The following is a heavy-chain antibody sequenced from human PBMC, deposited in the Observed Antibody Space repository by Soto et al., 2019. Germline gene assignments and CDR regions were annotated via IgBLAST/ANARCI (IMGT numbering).Heavy chain of an antibody. CDR1: GFTFSDYY. CDR2: ISGRGTNT. D-gene: IGHD4-17*01. J-gene: IGHJ4*02. V-gene: IGHV3-23*01. CDR3: AKVREFAAYGPYDY. Sequence: QLGGPLRLSCAASGFTFSDYYMSWVRQAPGKGLEWVSHISGRGTNTYHAESVKGRFTISRDNSKNTLYLDMNTLGADDTAIYYCAKVREFAAYGPYDYWGQGTLVTVSS.